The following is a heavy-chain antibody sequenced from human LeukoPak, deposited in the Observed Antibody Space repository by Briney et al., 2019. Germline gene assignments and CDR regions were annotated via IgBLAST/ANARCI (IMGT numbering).Heavy chain of an antibody. CDR1: GFTFSSYW. D-gene: IGHD3-16*01. CDR3: ARDLGGDSFDY. V-gene: IGHV3-74*01. J-gene: IGHJ4*02. CDR2: INSDGSST. Sequence: VRSLRLSCAASGFTFSSYWMHWVRQAPGKGLVWVSRINSDGSSTSYADSVKGRFTISRDNAKNTLYLQMNSLRAEDTAVYYCARDLGGDSFDYWGQGTLVTVSS.